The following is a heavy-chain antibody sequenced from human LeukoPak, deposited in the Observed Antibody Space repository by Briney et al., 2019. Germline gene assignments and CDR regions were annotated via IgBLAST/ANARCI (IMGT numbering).Heavy chain of an antibody. CDR3: ARGLYRPVVPAARGWFDP. Sequence: ASVKVSCKASGYTFTSYGISWVRQAPGQGLEWMGWISAYNGNTNYAQKLQGRVTMTTDTSTSTAYMELRSLRPDDTAVYYCARGLYRPVVPAARGWFDPWGQGTLVTVSS. V-gene: IGHV1-18*01. CDR1: GYTFTSYG. D-gene: IGHD2-2*01. CDR2: ISAYNGNT. J-gene: IGHJ5*02.